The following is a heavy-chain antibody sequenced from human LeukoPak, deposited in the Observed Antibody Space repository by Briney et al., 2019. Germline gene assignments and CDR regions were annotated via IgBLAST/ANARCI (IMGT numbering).Heavy chain of an antibody. CDR2: VDHSGKA. CDR1: GGSLSGYS. Sequence: PSETLSLTCGVSGGSLSGYSWTWIRQTPGKGLEWIGEVDHSGKANYNPSLTGRVTVSVDMSKSQSSLTLTSVTAADTAIFFCARTVATRLSLAYYYDHYYMDIWGNGTTVTVSS. J-gene: IGHJ6*03. D-gene: IGHD4-23*01. V-gene: IGHV4-34*01. CDR3: ARTVATRLSLAYYYDHYYMDI.